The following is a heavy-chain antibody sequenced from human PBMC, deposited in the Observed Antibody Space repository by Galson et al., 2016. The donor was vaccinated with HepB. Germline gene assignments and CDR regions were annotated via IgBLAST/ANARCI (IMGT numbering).Heavy chain of an antibody. CDR2: INPSGGST. Sequence: SVKVSCKASGYTFTTYNIHWVRLAPGQGLEWMGMINPSGGSTTYTQKFLGRVTMTRDMSTSTVYMELRSLRSEDTAVYYCARVKRLRSPFNMWGQGTMVTVSS. V-gene: IGHV1-46*03. D-gene: IGHD6-25*01. CDR1: GYTFTTYN. CDR3: ARVKRLRSPFNM. J-gene: IGHJ3*02.